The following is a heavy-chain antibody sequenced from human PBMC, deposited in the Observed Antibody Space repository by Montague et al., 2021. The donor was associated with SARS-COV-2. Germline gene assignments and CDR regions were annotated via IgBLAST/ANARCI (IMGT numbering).Heavy chain of an antibody. D-gene: IGHD3-22*01. CDR3: ARGGYYDYAFDI. V-gene: IGHV4-59*01. CDR1: GGSFNGYY. J-gene: IGHJ3*02. CDR2: IYYSGST. Sequence: SETLSLTCAVSGGSFNGYYWSWIRQPPGKGLEWIGYIYYSGSTNYNPSLKSRVTISVDTSKNQFSLKLSSVTAADTAVYYCARGGYYDYAFDIWGQGTMVTVSS.